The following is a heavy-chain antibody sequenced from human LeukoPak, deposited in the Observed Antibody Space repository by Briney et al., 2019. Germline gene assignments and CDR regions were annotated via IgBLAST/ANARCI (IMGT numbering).Heavy chain of an antibody. CDR3: ARDFSRAIDY. Sequence: GGSLRLSCAASGFTFSSNLMHWVRQGPGKGLVWVSHINSDGRSTRYADSVKGRFTISRDNAKNTVYLQMNSLRAEDTAVYFCARDFSRAIDYWGQGTQVTVSS. J-gene: IGHJ4*02. V-gene: IGHV3-74*01. D-gene: IGHD3-3*01. CDR1: GFTFSSNL. CDR2: INSDGRST.